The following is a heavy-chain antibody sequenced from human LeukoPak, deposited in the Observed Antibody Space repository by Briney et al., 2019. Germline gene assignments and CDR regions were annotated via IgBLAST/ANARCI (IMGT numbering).Heavy chain of an antibody. CDR1: GGSTSSYY. Sequence: PSETLSLTCTVSGGSTSSYYWSWIRQPPGKGLEWIGYIYYSGSTNYNPSLKSRVTISVDTSKNQFSLKLSSVTAADTAVYYRARQDSSGYLDYWGQGTLVTVSS. J-gene: IGHJ4*02. V-gene: IGHV4-59*08. CDR3: ARQDSSGYLDY. D-gene: IGHD3-22*01. CDR2: IYYSGST.